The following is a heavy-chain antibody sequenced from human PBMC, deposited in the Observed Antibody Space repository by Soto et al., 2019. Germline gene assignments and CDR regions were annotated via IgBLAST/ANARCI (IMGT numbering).Heavy chain of an antibody. D-gene: IGHD2-2*01. V-gene: IGHV1-69*08. J-gene: IGHJ3*02. Sequence: QVQLVQSGAEVKKPGSSVKVSCKASGGTFSSYTISWVRQAPGQGLEWMGRIIPILGITNYAQKFQGRVTITAEKSTSTAYMELSSLRSEDTAVYYCARELAVVPAAMLRNAFDIWGQGTMVTVSS. CDR1: GGTFSSYT. CDR2: IIPILGIT. CDR3: ARELAVVPAAMLRNAFDI.